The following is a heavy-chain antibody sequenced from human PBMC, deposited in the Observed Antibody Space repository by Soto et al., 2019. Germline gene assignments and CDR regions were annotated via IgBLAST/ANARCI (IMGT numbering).Heavy chain of an antibody. J-gene: IGHJ2*01. Sequence: EVQLVESGGGLVKPGGSLRLSCAASGFTFSSYSMNWVRQAPGKGLEWVSSISSSSSNIYYADAVKGRFTMSRDNAKNFVYLQMNSLRAEDTAVYYCARDGGRRGGGYFDLWGRGTLVTVSS. CDR2: ISSSSSNI. V-gene: IGHV3-21*06. D-gene: IGHD3-16*01. CDR1: GFTFSSYS. CDR3: ARDGGRRGGGYFDL.